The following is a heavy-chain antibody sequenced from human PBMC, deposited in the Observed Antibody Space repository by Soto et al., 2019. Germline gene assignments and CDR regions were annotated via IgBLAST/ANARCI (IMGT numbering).Heavy chain of an antibody. V-gene: IGHV4-61*01. CDR3: AIKQLVQGNWFDP. CDR2: IYYSGST. Sequence: SETLSLTGTVSVGSFSSGSDYWSWIRQPPGKGLEWIGYIYYSGSTNYNPSLKSRVTISVDTSKNQFSLKLSSVTAADTAVYYCAIKQLVQGNWFDPWGQGTLVTVSS. D-gene: IGHD6-6*01. CDR1: VGSFSSGSDY. J-gene: IGHJ5*02.